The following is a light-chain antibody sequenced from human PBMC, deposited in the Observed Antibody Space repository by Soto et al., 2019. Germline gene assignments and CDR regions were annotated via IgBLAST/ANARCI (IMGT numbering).Light chain of an antibody. J-gene: IGLJ3*02. V-gene: IGLV2-8*01. CDR3: SSFASNTRPMV. Sequence: QSALTQPPSASGSPGQSVTISCTGSSSDVGGYNYVSWYQKHPGKAPKLLIYEDIKRPSGVPDRFSGSKSGNTASLTVSGLRAEDEADYYCSSFASNTRPMVFGGGAKVTVL. CDR1: SSDVGGYNY. CDR2: EDI.